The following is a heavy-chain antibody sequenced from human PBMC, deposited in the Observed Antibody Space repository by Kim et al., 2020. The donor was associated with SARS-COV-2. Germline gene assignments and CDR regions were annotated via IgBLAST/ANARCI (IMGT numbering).Heavy chain of an antibody. Sequence: GGSLRLSCAASGFTFSNAWMSWVRQAPGKGLEWVGRIKSKTDGGTTDYAAPVKGRFTISRDDSKNTLYLQMNSLKTEDTAVYYCTTPRWLRLGRFDYWGQGTLVTVSS. J-gene: IGHJ4*02. CDR2: IKSKTDGGTT. V-gene: IGHV3-15*01. CDR3: TTPRWLRLGRFDY. CDR1: GFTFSNAW. D-gene: IGHD5-12*01.